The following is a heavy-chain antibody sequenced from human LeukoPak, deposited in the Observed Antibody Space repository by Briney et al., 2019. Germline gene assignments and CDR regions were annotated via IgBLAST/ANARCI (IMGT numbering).Heavy chain of an antibody. D-gene: IGHD6-13*01. V-gene: IGHV3-23*01. J-gene: IGHJ4*02. CDR3: AKWHSSSWYLRT. CDR1: GFTFSSYA. Sequence: PGGSLRLFCAASGFTFSSYAMSWVRQAPGKGLEWVSAISGSGGSTYYADSVKGRFTISRDNSKNTLYLQMNSLRAEDTAVYYCAKWHSSSWYLRTWGQGTLVTVSS. CDR2: ISGSGGST.